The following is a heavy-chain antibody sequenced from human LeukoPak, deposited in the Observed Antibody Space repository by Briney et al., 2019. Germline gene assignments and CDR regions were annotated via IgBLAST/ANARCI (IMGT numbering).Heavy chain of an antibody. Sequence: GGSLRLSCAASGFTFSNAWMSWVRQAPGKGLEWVGRIKSKTDGGTTGYAAPVKGRFTVSRDDSKNTLYLQMNSLKTEDTAVYYCTTEDDSSGYYYNWFDPWGQGTLVTVSS. V-gene: IGHV3-15*01. D-gene: IGHD3-22*01. CDR2: IKSKTDGGTT. CDR3: TTEDDSSGYYYNWFDP. CDR1: GFTFSNAW. J-gene: IGHJ5*02.